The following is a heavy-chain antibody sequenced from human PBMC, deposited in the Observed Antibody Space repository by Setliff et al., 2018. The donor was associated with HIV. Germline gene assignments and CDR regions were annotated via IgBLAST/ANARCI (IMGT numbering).Heavy chain of an antibody. J-gene: IGHJ4*02. CDR2: INTHSGYT. V-gene: IGHV1-18*01. CDR1: GYTFNNYG. D-gene: IGHD5-12*01. CDR3: AREKTWLRFLDY. Sequence: ASVKVSCKASGYTFNNYGISWVRQAPGQGLEWMGWINTHSGYTNYAQNVQGRVTVTMDTSTSTAYMELRSLKSDDTAVYYCAREKTWLRFLDYWGQGTLVPSPQ.